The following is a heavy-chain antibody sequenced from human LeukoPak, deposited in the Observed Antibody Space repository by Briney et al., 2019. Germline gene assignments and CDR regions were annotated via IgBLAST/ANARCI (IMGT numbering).Heavy chain of an antibody. J-gene: IGHJ5*02. CDR1: GGSISSGDYY. CDR3: ARPYYYDSRIDP. D-gene: IGHD3-22*01. Sequence: SETLSLTCTVSGGSISSGDYYWSWIRQPPGKGLEWIAYMYYSGSTYYNPSLKSRVTMSADTSKNQLSLKLSSVTAADSAVYYCARPYYYDSRIDPWGQGILVTVSS. V-gene: IGHV4-30-4*01. CDR2: MYYSGST.